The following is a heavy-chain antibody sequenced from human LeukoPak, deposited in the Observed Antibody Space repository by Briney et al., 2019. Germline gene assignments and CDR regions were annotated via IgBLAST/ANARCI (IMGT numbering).Heavy chain of an antibody. CDR2: MNPNSGNT. CDR3: ARETVTGGDY. D-gene: IGHD6-19*01. V-gene: IGHV1-8*02. CDR1: GYTFTSYG. J-gene: IGHJ4*02. Sequence: ASVKVSCEASGYTFTSYGISWVRQATGQGLEWMGWMNPNSGNTGYAQKFQGRVTMTRNTSISTAYMELSSLRSEDTAVYYCARETVTGGDYWGQGTLVTVSS.